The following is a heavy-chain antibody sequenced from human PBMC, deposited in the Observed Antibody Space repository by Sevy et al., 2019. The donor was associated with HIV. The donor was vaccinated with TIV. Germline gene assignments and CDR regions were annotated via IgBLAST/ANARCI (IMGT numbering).Heavy chain of an antibody. CDR2: INSHGTIT. D-gene: IGHD3-3*01. Sequence: GGSLRLSCAVSGFTFSSHWMFWVRQAPGKGLVWVSHINSHGTITNYADSVKGRFAISRDNTKNTMYLQMNSLRAEDTAVYYCARGQLVQFVEWASYGLDVWGQGTTVTVSS. CDR1: GFTFSSHW. V-gene: IGHV3-74*01. J-gene: IGHJ6*02. CDR3: ARGQLVQFVEWASYGLDV.